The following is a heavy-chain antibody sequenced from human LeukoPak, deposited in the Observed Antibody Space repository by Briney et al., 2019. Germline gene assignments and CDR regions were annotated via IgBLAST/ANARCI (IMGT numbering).Heavy chain of an antibody. J-gene: IGHJ4*02. Sequence: AGGSLRLSCAASGFMFSRYTMNWVRQAPGKGLEWISYISSGGNTIYYADSVKGRFNVSRDNSKNTLYLQMNSQRAEDTAVYYCAKKGYAGSGTYSYYFDYWGQGTLVTVSS. CDR3: AKKGYAGSGTYSYYFDY. CDR2: ISSGGNTI. D-gene: IGHD3-10*01. CDR1: GFMFSRYT. V-gene: IGHV3-48*01.